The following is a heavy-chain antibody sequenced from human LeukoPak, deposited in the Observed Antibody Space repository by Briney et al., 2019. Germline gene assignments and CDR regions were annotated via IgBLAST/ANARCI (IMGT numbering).Heavy chain of an antibody. CDR1: GYTFTSYD. J-gene: IGHJ3*02. D-gene: IGHD3-22*01. V-gene: IGHV1-8*01. Sequence: GASVKVSCKASGYTFTSYDINWVRQATGQGLEWMGWMNPNSGNTGYAQKFQGRVTMTRNTSISTAYMELRSLRSDDTAVYYCARDERALTYYYDSSGHAFDIWGQGTMVTVSS. CDR3: ARDERALTYYYDSSGHAFDI. CDR2: MNPNSGNT.